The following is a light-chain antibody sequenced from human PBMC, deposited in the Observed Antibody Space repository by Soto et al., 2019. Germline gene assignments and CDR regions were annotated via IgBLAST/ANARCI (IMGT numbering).Light chain of an antibody. CDR2: GAS. V-gene: IGKV3-15*01. CDR1: QSITNN. J-gene: IGKJ2*01. CDR3: NQYSTRPRGT. Sequence: EIVMTQSPATLSVSPGQRATLSCRASQSITNNHLAWYQQKPGQAPRLLIYGASSRATGVPPRFSGSGSVTEFTLTISSLRSADFAVNNCNQYSTRPRGTFGQGTKLHIK.